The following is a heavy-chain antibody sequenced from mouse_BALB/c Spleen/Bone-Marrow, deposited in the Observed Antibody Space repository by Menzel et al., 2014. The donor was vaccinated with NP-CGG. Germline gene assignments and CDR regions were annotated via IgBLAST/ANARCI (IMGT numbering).Heavy chain of an antibody. CDR1: GYTFTDYA. J-gene: IGHJ3*01. V-gene: IGHV1-67*01. CDR3: ARGSMITTDWFAY. D-gene: IGHD2-4*01. CDR2: TSTYSGNT. Sequence: VQLQQSGPELVRPGVSVKISCKGSGYTFTDYAMHWVKQSHAKSLEWIGVTSTYSGNTKYNQKFKGKATMTVDKSSSTAYMELARLTSEDSAIYYCARGSMITTDWFAYWGQGTLVTVAA.